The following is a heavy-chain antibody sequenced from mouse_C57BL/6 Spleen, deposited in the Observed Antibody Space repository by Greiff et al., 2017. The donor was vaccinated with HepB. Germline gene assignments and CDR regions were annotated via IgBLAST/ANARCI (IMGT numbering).Heavy chain of an antibody. D-gene: IGHD4-1*02. Sequence: VQLQQPGAELVMPGASVKLSCKASGYTFTSYWMHWVKQRPGQGLEWIGEIDPSDSYTNYNQKFKGKSTLTVDKSSSTADMQLSSLTSEDSAVYYCARSDQRGRGFAYWGQGTLVTVSA. CDR3: ARSDQRGRGFAY. CDR1: GYTFTSYW. J-gene: IGHJ3*01. CDR2: IDPSDSYT. V-gene: IGHV1-69*01.